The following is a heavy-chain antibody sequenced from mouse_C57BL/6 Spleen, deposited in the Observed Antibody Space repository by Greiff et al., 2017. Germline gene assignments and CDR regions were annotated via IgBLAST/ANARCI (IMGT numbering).Heavy chain of an antibody. CDR3: ARAGYDYYVDY. Sequence: QVQLQQPGAELVMPGASVKLSCKASGYTFTSYWMHWVKQRPGQGLEWIGEIDPSDSHTNYNQKFKGKSTLTVDKSSSTAYMQLSSLTSEDAAVYYCARAGYDYYVDYGGQGTTLTVSS. V-gene: IGHV1-69*01. D-gene: IGHD2-4*01. CDR2: IDPSDSHT. CDR1: GYTFTSYW. J-gene: IGHJ2*01.